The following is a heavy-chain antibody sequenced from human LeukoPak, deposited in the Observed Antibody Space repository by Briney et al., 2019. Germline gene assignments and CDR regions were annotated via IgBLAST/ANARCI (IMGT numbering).Heavy chain of an antibody. V-gene: IGHV3-30-3*01. D-gene: IGHD1-1*01. CDR2: ISDDGSSK. CDR3: ARDRAATTDLDY. J-gene: IGHJ4*02. Sequence: PGGSLRLSCAASGFTFTNYAMHWVRQAPGKGLEWVAVISDDGSSKYYADSVKGRFTISRDNSKNSLYLQMNSLRAEDTAVYYCARDRAATTDLDYWGQGTLVTVSS. CDR1: GFTFTNYA.